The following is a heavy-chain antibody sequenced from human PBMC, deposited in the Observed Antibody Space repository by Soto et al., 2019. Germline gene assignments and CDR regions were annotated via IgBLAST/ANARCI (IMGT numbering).Heavy chain of an antibody. CDR2: INAGNGNT. CDR3: ASSATTADYYYGMDV. J-gene: IGHJ6*02. Sequence: ASVKVSGKASGYTFTSYAMHWVRQAPGQRLEWMGWINAGNGNTKYSQKFQGRVTITRDTSASTAYMELSSLRSEDTAVYYCASSATTADYYYGMDVWGQGTTVTVSS. D-gene: IGHD1-26*01. V-gene: IGHV1-3*01. CDR1: GYTFTSYA.